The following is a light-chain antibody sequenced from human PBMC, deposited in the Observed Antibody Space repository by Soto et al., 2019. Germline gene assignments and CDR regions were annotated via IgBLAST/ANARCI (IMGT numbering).Light chain of an antibody. CDR3: QLYGASPT. J-gene: IGKJ4*01. CDR2: NII. Sequence: EIVLTQSPDTLSLSPGERATLSCKASQTVNSVFLAWFQQKPGQSPRLLTYNIIDRATGVPDRISGSGSATDFTLTISRLEPEDFAVYYCQLYGASPTFGGGTKVDI. V-gene: IGKV3-20*01. CDR1: QTVNSVF.